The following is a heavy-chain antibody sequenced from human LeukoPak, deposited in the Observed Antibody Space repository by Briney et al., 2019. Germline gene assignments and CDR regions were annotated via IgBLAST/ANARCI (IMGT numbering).Heavy chain of an antibody. CDR3: ARGPSITMVRGGQWYYYMDV. V-gene: IGHV1-69*13. CDR2: IIPIFGTA. J-gene: IGHJ6*03. Sequence: SVKVSCKACGGTFSSYAISWVRQAPGQGLEWMGGIIPIFGTANYAQKSQGRVTITADPSTSTAYMELSSLRSEDTAVYYCARGPSITMVRGGQWYYYMDVWGKGTTVTTSS. CDR1: GGTFSSYA. D-gene: IGHD3-10*01.